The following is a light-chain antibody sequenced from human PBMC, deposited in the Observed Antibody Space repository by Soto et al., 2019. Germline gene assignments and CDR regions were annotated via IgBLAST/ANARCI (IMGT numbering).Light chain of an antibody. V-gene: IGLV2-14*01. CDR3: SSHTXSSTYV. J-gene: IGLJ1*01. Sequence: QSVLTQPASVSGSPGQSITISCTGTSSDVGGYNYVSWYQQYPGKAPKLMIYDVSYRPSGVSNRFSGSKSGNTASLTISGLQAEDEADYYCSSHTXSSTYVFGTGTKVTVL. CDR1: SSDVGGYNY. CDR2: DVS.